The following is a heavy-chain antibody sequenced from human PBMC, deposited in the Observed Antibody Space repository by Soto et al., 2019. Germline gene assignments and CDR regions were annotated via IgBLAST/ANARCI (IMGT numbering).Heavy chain of an antibody. Sequence: QVQLVESGEGVVQPGGSLRLSCAASGFTFSNFVMHWVRQAPGKGLEWVAATSYDGKNKDHADSVKGRFTISRDNSKNTLYLQMNSLGHEDTAVYFCARERAIAATGIFYYWGQGTLVTVSS. CDR3: ARERAIAATGIFYY. J-gene: IGHJ4*02. D-gene: IGHD6-13*01. CDR2: TSYDGKNK. V-gene: IGHV3-30*04. CDR1: GFTFSNFV.